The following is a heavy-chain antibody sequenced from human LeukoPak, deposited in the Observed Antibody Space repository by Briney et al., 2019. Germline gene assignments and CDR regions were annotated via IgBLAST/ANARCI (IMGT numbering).Heavy chain of an antibody. J-gene: IGHJ4*02. D-gene: IGHD2-2*02. CDR3: ASSPGGYCWSTSCYTRGRFDY. V-gene: IGHV4-39*01. CDR2: VYYNGNT. CDR1: GGSVSSGNYY. Sequence: PSETLSLTCTVSGGSVSSGNYYWIWIRQPPGKGLEWIGSVYYNGNTYYNPSLESRVTISVDTSKNQFSLKLSSVTAANTAVYYCASSPGGYCWSTSCYTRGRFDYWGQGILVTVSS.